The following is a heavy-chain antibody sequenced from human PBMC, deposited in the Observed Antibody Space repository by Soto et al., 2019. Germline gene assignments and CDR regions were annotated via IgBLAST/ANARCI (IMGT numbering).Heavy chain of an antibody. D-gene: IGHD3-22*01. J-gene: IGHJ6*02. V-gene: IGHV1-8*01. CDR3: ARNPPLPYYYDSSGYYYFGKYYYYYGMDV. CDR1: GYTFTSYD. Sequence: GASVKVSCKASGYTFTSYDINWVRQATGQGLEWMGWMNPNSGDTGYAQKFQGRVTMTRNTSISTAYMELSSLRSEDTAVYYCARNPPLPYYYDSSGYYYFGKYYYYYGMDVWGQGTTVTSP. CDR2: MNPNSGDT.